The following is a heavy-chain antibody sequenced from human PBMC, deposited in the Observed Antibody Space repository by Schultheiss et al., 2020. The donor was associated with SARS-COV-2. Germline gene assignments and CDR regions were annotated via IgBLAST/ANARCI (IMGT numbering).Heavy chain of an antibody. V-gene: IGHV3-30*19. D-gene: IGHD6-13*01. CDR1: GFTFSSYG. CDR3: ASPSSSWYRYYFDY. CDR2: ISYDGSNK. J-gene: IGHJ4*02. Sequence: GESLKISCAASGFTFSSYGMHWVRQAPGKGLEWVAVISYDGSNKYYADSVKGRFTISRDNSKNTLYLQMNSLRAEDTAVYYCASPSSSWYRYYFDYWGQGTLVTVSS.